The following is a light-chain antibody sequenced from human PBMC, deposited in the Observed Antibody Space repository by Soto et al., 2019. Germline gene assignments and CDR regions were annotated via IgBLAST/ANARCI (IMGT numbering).Light chain of an antibody. CDR2: RNS. J-gene: IGLJ2*01. CDR1: SSNIGSNY. CDR3: ASWDDSLSGFVV. Sequence: QSALTQPPSASVTPGQRVTISCSGSSSNIGSNYVFWYQQLPGTAPKVLMYRNSQRPSGVPDRFSGSKSGTSASLAISGLRSEDEADYYCASWDDSLSGFVVFGGGTKVTVL. V-gene: IGLV1-47*01.